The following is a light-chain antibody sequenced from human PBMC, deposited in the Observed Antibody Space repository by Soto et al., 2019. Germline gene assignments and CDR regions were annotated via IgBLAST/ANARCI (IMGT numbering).Light chain of an antibody. Sequence: DIQLTQSPSFLSAAVGDRVTITCRASQDITNFLAWYQQKPGKAPELLIYGASTLHSGIPARFSGSGSGTDFTLTISSLEPEDFAVYYCQQRSNWPVFTFGPGTKVDIK. J-gene: IGKJ3*01. V-gene: IGKV1-9*01. CDR1: QDITNF. CDR3: QQRSNWPVFT. CDR2: GAS.